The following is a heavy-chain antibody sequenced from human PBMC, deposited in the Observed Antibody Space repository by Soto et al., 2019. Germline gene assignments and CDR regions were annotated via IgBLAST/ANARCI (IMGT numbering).Heavy chain of an antibody. V-gene: IGHV4-39*01. CDR2: FFIGGNT. D-gene: IGHD3-16*02. CDR3: ARRHGLNIDVYH. Sequence: PSETLSLTCTVSGGSISSSTYYWGWMRQPPGKGLEWIGSFFIGGNTYYNPSLKSRVTISVDTSKNQFSLKLSSVTAADTVVYFCARRHGLNIDVYHWGQGTLVIV. CDR1: GGSISSSTYY. J-gene: IGHJ4*02.